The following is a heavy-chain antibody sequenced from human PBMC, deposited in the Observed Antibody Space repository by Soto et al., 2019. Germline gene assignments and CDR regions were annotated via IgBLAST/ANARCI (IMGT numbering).Heavy chain of an antibody. Sequence: QVQLVQSGAEVKKPGASVKVSCKASGYTFTSYGISWVRQAPGQGLEWMGWISAYNGNTNYAQKLQGRVTMTTDTFTSTSYMELRSLRSDDTAVYYCAIDSGGYQLHQGAFDIWGQGTMVTVSS. CDR2: ISAYNGNT. J-gene: IGHJ3*02. CDR3: AIDSGGYQLHQGAFDI. V-gene: IGHV1-18*01. D-gene: IGHD2-2*01. CDR1: GYTFTSYG.